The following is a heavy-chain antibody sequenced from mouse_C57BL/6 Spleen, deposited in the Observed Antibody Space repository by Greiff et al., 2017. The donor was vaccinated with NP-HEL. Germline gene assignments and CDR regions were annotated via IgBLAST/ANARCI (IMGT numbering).Heavy chain of an antibody. V-gene: IGHV7-3*01. CDR3: ARTSHYYGSSPFDY. CDR2: IRNKANGYTT. CDR1: GFTFTDYY. J-gene: IGHJ2*01. D-gene: IGHD1-1*01. Sequence: EVQLVESGGGLVQPGGSLSLSCAASGFTFTDYYMSWVRQPPGKALEWLGFIRNKANGYTTEYSASVKGRFTISRDNSQSILYLQMNALRAEDSATYYCARTSHYYGSSPFDYWGQGTTLTVSS.